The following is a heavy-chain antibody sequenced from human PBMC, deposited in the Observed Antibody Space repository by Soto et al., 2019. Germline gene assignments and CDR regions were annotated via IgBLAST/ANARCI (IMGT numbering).Heavy chain of an antibody. Sequence: PSETLSLTCTVSGGSISDYYWSWIRQPPGKGLEWIGYIYHSGTTNDNTGSTNYSPSLKSRVTISIDTSKNQFSLKLSSMTAADTAVYYCVRRGYCSGGSCYYSAFDIWGQGTMVTVSS. V-gene: IGHV4-59*08. J-gene: IGHJ3*02. CDR2: IYHSGTTNDNTGST. CDR1: GGSISDYY. D-gene: IGHD2-15*01. CDR3: VRRGYCSGGSCYYSAFDI.